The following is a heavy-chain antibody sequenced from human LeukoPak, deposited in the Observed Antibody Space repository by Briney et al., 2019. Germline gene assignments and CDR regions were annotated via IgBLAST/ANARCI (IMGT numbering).Heavy chain of an antibody. D-gene: IGHD3-22*01. CDR3: ARGRYYDNSGNPHDY. CDR1: GFTFSSYA. J-gene: IGHJ4*02. Sequence: QPGWSLRLSCSASGFTFSSYAMHWVRQAPGKGLEWVAVISYDGSNKYYADSVKGRFTISRDNSKNTLYLQMNSLRAEDTAVYFCARGRYYDNSGNPHDYWGQGTLVTVSS. CDR2: ISYDGSNK. V-gene: IGHV3-30-3*01.